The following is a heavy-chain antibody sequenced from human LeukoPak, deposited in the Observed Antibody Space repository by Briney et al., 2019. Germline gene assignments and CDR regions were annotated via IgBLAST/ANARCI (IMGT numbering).Heavy chain of an antibody. D-gene: IGHD2-21*02. CDR1: GFTFSSYD. Sequence: GGSLRLSCAASGFTFSSYDMSWVRQAPGRGLEWVSAISGSGGSTYYADSVKGRFTISRDNSKNTLYLQMNSLRAEDTAVYYCAKDTAYCGGDCYPISPPWYFDLWGRGTLVTVSS. CDR2: ISGSGGST. J-gene: IGHJ2*01. CDR3: AKDTAYCGGDCYPISPPWYFDL. V-gene: IGHV3-23*01.